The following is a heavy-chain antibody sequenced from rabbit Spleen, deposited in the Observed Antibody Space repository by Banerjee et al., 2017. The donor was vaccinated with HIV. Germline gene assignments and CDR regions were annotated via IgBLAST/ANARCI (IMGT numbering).Heavy chain of an antibody. CDR2: INTITGKA. J-gene: IGHJ4*01. Sequence: QSLEESGGDLVKPGASLTLTCTASGVSFSDKDVMCWVRQAPGKGLEWIACINTITGKAVYASWAKGRFTFSKTSSTTVTLQMTSLTAADTATYFCARDAGYGGAAPFDFWGQGTLVTVS. D-gene: IGHD4-2*01. V-gene: IGHV1S40*01. CDR3: ARDAGYGGAAPFDF. CDR1: GVSFSDKDV.